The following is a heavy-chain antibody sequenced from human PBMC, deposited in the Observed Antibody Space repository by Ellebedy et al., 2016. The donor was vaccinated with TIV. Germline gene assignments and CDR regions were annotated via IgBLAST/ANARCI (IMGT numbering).Heavy chain of an antibody. CDR1: GFAFSNAW. CDR2: IKSKTEGGTT. Sequence: GGSLRLSXAASGFAFSNAWMNWVRQTPGKGLEWVGRIKSKTEGGTTDYAAPVKGRFTISRDDSKNTLHLQMNSLTTEDTAVYYCTARFDPWGQGTLVTVSS. V-gene: IGHV3-15*07. CDR3: TARFDP. J-gene: IGHJ5*02.